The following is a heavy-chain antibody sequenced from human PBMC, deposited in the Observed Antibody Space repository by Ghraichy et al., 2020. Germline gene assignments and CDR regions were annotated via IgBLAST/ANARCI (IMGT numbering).Heavy chain of an antibody. CDR3: ARDRFAAAGSDY. V-gene: IGHV3-21*01. CDR2: ISSSSSYI. D-gene: IGHD6-13*01. Sequence: GGSLRLSCAASGFTFSSYSMNWVRQAPGKGLEWVSSISSSSSYIYYADSVKGRFTISRDNAKNSLYLQMNSLRAEDTAVYYCARDRFAAAGSDYWGQGTLVTVSS. CDR1: GFTFSSYS. J-gene: IGHJ4*02.